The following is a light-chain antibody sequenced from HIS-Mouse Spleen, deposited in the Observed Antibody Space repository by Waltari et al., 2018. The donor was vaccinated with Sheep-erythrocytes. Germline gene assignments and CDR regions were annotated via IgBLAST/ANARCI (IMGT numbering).Light chain of an antibody. CDR1: SSDVGCYNY. Sequence: QSALTQPRPVSGSPGQSVTVPCTGTSSDVGCYNYVSWYQQHPGKAPKLMIYAVSKRPSGIPERFSGSNSGNTATLTISGTQAMDEADYYCQAWDSSIVVFGGGTKLTVL. V-gene: IGLV2-11*01. J-gene: IGLJ2*01. CDR2: AVS. CDR3: QAWDSSIVV.